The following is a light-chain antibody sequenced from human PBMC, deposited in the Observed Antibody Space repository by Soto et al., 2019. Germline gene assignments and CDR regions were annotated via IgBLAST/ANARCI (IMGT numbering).Light chain of an antibody. CDR3: QQYGSSSFT. CDR1: QSVSSSY. V-gene: IGKV3-20*01. J-gene: IGKJ3*01. CDR2: GAS. Sequence: EIVLTQSPGTLSLSSGERATLSCRASQSVSSSYLAWYQQKPGQAPRLLMYGASSRATGIPDRFSGSGSGTDFTLTISRLEPEDFAVYYCQQYGSSSFTFGPGTKVDIK.